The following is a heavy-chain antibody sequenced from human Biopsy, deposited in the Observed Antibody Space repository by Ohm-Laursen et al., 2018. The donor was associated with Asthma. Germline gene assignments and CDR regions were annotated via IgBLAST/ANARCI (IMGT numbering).Heavy chain of an antibody. CDR2: ISKDASTQ. Sequence: SLRLSCAASGFSFSNFAIHWVRQAPGKGLEWVGVISKDASTQDYADSVKGRFTMARDNSKDTLDLQMNSLREEDTAVYYCVGDGTDDAFDIWGQGTVVSVSS. D-gene: IGHD1-1*01. J-gene: IGHJ3*02. CDR3: VGDGTDDAFDI. V-gene: IGHV3-30*01. CDR1: GFSFSNFA.